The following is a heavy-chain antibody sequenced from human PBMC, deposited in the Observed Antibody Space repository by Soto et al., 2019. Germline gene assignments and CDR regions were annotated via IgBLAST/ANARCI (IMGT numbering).Heavy chain of an antibody. CDR1: GFTFSSYS. CDR3: ASYDSSGSMAY. V-gene: IGHV3-21*01. D-gene: IGHD3-22*01. J-gene: IGHJ4*02. Sequence: GGSLRLSCAASGFTFSSYSVNWVRQAPGKGLVWVSCISSDSSNIKYADSVKGRFTISRDNAKNSLFLQMNTLRAEDTAVYYCASYDSSGSMAYWGQGTLVTVSS. CDR2: ISSDSSNI.